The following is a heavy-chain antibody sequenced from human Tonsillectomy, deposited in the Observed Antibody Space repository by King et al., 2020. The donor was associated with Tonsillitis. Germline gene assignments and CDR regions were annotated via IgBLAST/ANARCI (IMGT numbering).Heavy chain of an antibody. CDR2: ISSSSSYI. J-gene: IGHJ5*02. CDR1: GFTFSSYS. V-gene: IGHV3-21*01. D-gene: IGHD6-13*01. Sequence: VQLVESGGGLVKPGGSLRLSCAASGFTFSSYSMNWVRQAPGKGLEWVSSISSSSSYIYYADSVKGRCTISRDNAKNSLYLQMNSLRAEDTAVFYCARIGIAAAGFGWFDPWGQGTLVTVSA. CDR3: ARIGIAAAGFGWFDP.